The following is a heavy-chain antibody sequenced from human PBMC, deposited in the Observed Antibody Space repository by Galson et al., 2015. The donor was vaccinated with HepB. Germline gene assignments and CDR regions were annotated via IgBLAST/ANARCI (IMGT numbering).Heavy chain of an antibody. V-gene: IGHV3-48*01. Sequence: SLRLSCAASGFTFSSYNMNWVRQAPGKGLEWVSYISSSSSTIYYADSVKGRFTIARDNAKNSLYLQMNSLRAEDTAVYYCAGDVTTVTTAGWFDPWGQGTLVTVSS. CDR1: GFTFSSYN. J-gene: IGHJ5*02. CDR2: ISSSSSTI. D-gene: IGHD4-17*01. CDR3: AGDVTTVTTAGWFDP.